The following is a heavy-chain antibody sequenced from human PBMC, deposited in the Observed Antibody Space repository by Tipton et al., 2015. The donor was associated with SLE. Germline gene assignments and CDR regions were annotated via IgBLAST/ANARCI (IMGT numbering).Heavy chain of an antibody. CDR1: GGSISSHY. J-gene: IGHJ3*02. V-gene: IGHV4-59*08. CDR2: IYYSGST. Sequence: TLSLTCTVSGGSISSHYWSWIRQPPGKGLEWIGYIYYSGSTNYNPSLKSRVTISVDTSKNQFSLKLSSVTAADTAVYYCARQRGSYCSGGSCFGGAFDIWGQGTMVTVSS. CDR3: ARQRGSYCSGGSCFGGAFDI. D-gene: IGHD2-15*01.